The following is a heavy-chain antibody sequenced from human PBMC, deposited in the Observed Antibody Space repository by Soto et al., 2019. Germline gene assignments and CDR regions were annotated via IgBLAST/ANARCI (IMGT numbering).Heavy chain of an antibody. J-gene: IGHJ4*02. Sequence: GGSLRLSCAASGFTFSSYGMHWVRQAPGKGLEWVAVISYDGSNKYYADSVKGRFTISRDNSKNTLYLQMNSLRAEDTAVYYCEKDPGDFTVNYYFDYCGQGPPVTVYS. CDR2: ISYDGSNK. D-gene: IGHD4-17*01. V-gene: IGHV3-30*18. CDR3: EKDPGDFTVNYYFDY. CDR1: GFTFSSYG.